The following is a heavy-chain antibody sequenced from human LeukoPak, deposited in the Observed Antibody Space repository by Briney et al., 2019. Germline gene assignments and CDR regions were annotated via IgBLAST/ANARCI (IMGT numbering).Heavy chain of an antibody. V-gene: IGHV3-23*01. CDR1: GFTFRSYA. J-gene: IGHJ4*02. Sequence: GGSLRLSCAAYGFTFRSYAMSWVRQAPGKGLEWVSVKGRFTISRDNSQNTLYLQMNSLRVEDTAKYYCTKEMDGSGWRCYDNWGRGTLVTVSS. D-gene: IGHD6-19*01. CDR3: TKEMDGSGWRCYDN.